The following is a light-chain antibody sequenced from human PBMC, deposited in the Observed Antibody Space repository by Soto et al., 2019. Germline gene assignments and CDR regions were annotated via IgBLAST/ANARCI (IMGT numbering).Light chain of an antibody. CDR1: QSVSSSY. Sequence: EIVLTHSPGTLSLSPGERATLSCRASQSVSSSYLAWYQQRPGLAPRLLIYDASTRATGIPDRCSGSGSGTEFTLTISRLEPEDFEVYYCQQYGSSPLTFGGGTKVDIK. CDR2: DAS. V-gene: IGKV3D-20*01. J-gene: IGKJ4*01. CDR3: QQYGSSPLT.